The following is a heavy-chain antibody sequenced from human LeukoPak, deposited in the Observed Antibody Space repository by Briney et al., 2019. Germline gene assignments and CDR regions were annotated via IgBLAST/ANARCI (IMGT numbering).Heavy chain of an antibody. J-gene: IGHJ4*02. Sequence: ASVKVSCKASGYTFTSYDINWVRQATGQGLEWMGWMNPNSGNTGYAQKFQGRVTMTRNTPISTAYMELSSLRSEDTAVYYCARALREISYGLYYFDYWGQGTLVTVSS. CDR3: ARALREISYGLYYFDY. CDR2: MNPNSGNT. V-gene: IGHV1-8*01. CDR1: GYTFTSYD. D-gene: IGHD5-18*01.